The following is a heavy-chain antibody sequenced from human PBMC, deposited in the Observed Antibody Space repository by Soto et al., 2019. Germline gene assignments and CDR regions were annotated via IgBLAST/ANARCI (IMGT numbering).Heavy chain of an antibody. Sequence: QVQLVQSGAEVKKPGASVKVSCKASGYTFTSYGISWVRQAPGQGLEWMGWISAYNGNTNYAQKLQGRVTMTTDTATSTAYMELRSLRSDDTAVYYCARVDLRGADFCVEGDINAFDIWGQGTMVTVSS. CDR3: ARVDLRGADFCVEGDINAFDI. CDR1: GYTFTSYG. D-gene: IGHD3-3*01. J-gene: IGHJ3*02. V-gene: IGHV1-18*01. CDR2: ISAYNGNT.